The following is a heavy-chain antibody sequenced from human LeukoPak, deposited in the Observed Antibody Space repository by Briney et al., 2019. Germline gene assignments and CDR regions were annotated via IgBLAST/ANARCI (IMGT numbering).Heavy chain of an antibody. CDR3: AKSPGGGWLRHFDY. Sequence: GSLRLSCAASGFTFSSYAMSWVRQAPGKGLEWVSAISGSGGSTYYADSAKGRFTISRDNSKNTLYLQMNSLRAEDTAVYYCAKSPGGGWLRHFDYWGQGTLVTVSS. CDR2: ISGSGGST. J-gene: IGHJ4*02. D-gene: IGHD5-12*01. V-gene: IGHV3-23*01. CDR1: GFTFSSYA.